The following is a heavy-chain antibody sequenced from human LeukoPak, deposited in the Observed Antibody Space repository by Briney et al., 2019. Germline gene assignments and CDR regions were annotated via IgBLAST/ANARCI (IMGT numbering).Heavy chain of an antibody. CDR2: IKQDGSGE. V-gene: IGHV3-7*03. J-gene: IGHJ4*02. CDR3: ARGTYYYGSGSPETGY. Sequence: GLLRCYSVAAGFTSSGDRVCWVGQAGGERMKWMANIKQDGSGEYYVDWVKGGFTMSRDNAKTSLYLQMNTLTAEDTAVYYCARGTYYYGSGSPETGYWGQGTLVTVSS. CDR1: GFTSSGDR. D-gene: IGHD3-10*01.